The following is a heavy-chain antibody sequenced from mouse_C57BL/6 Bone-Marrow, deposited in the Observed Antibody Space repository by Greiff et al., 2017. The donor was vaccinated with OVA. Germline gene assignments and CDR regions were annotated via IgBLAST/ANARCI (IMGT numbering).Heavy chain of an antibody. CDR3: ASHGFYYFDY. Sequence: EVQVVESGGGLVQPGGSLKLSCAASGFTFSDYGMHWVRQAPEKGLEWVAYISSGSSTIYYADTVKGRFTISRDNAKNTLFLQMTSLRSEDTAMYYCASHGFYYFDYWGQGTTLTVSS. CDR1: GFTFSDYG. D-gene: IGHD2-2*01. CDR2: ISSGSSTI. V-gene: IGHV5-17*01. J-gene: IGHJ2*01.